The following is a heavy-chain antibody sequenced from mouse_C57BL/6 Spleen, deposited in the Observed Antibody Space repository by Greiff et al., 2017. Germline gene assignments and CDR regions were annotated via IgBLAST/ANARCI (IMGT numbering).Heavy chain of an antibody. D-gene: IGHD1-1*01. V-gene: IGHV1-55*01. J-gene: IGHJ3*01. CDR2: IYPGSGST. CDR3: ARSGYYGSSPFAD. Sequence: VQLQQPGAELVKPGASVKMSCKASGYTFTSYWITWVKQRPGQGLEWIGDIYPGSGSTNYNEKFKSKATLTVDTSSSTAYMQLSSLTSEDSAVYYCARSGYYGSSPFADWGQGTLVTVSA. CDR1: GYTFTSYW.